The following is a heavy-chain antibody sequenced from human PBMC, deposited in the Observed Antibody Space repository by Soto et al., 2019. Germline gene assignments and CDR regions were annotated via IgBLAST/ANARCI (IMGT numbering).Heavy chain of an antibody. CDR2: IYYSGST. CDR1: GGSISSGDYY. CDR3: ARGRMVVPAANWFDP. V-gene: IGHV4-30-4*01. Sequence: PSETLSLTCTVSGGSISSGDYYWSWIRQPPGKGLEWIGYIYYSGSTYYNPSLKSRVTISVDTSKNQFSLKLSSVTAADTAVYYCARGRMVVPAANWFDPWGQGTLVTVSS. D-gene: IGHD2-2*01. J-gene: IGHJ5*02.